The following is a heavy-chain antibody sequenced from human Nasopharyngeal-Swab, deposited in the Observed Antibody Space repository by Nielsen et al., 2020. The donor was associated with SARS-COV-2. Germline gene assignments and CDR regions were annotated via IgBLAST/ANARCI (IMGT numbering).Heavy chain of an antibody. V-gene: IGHV3-23*01. CDR3: AKDLPFEGIAVAGTAFDY. D-gene: IGHD6-19*01. CDR1: GFTFSSYA. CDR2: ISGSGGST. Sequence: GESLKISCAASGFTFSSYAMSWVRQAPGKGLEWVSAISGSGGSTYYADSVKGRFTISRDNSKNTLYLQMNSLRAEDTAVYYCAKDLPFEGIAVAGTAFDYRGQGTLVTVSS. J-gene: IGHJ4*02.